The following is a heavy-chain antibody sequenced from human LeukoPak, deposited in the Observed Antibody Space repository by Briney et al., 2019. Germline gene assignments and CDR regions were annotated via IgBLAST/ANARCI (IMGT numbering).Heavy chain of an antibody. Sequence: GGSLRLSCAASGFTFSGYWMSWVRQAPGKGLEWVANIKQDGSEKYYVDSVKGRFTISRDNAKNSLYLQMNSLRAEDTAVYYCARGDSSSWFYFDYWGQGTLVTVSS. CDR2: IKQDGSEK. CDR3: ARGDSSSWFYFDY. D-gene: IGHD6-13*01. J-gene: IGHJ4*02. CDR1: GFTFSGYW. V-gene: IGHV3-7*01.